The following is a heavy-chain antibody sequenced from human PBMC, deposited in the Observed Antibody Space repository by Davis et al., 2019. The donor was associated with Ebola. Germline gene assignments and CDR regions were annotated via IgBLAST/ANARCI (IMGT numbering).Heavy chain of an antibody. Sequence: SCAASGFTFSSYGMHWVHQAPGKGLEWVAVIWYDGSNKYYANSVKGRFTISRDNSKNTLYLQMGSLRAEDMAVYYCARGLMVYATAIDYWGQGTLVTVSS. D-gene: IGHD2-8*01. J-gene: IGHJ4*02. V-gene: IGHV3-33*01. CDR3: ARGLMVYATAIDY. CDR2: IWYDGSNK. CDR1: GFTFSSYG.